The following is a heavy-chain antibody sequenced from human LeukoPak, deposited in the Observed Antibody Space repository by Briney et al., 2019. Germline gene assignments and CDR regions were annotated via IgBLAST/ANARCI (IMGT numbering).Heavy chain of an antibody. V-gene: IGHV3-23*01. CDR1: GFTFTTYA. CDR3: ARDQCTSTSCYGYNWFDP. D-gene: IGHD2-2*01. CDR2: SGSGGST. Sequence: GGSLRLSCAASGFTFTTYAMNWVRQAPGKGLEWVSVSGSGGSTYYADSVKGRFTISRDNSKNTLYLEVNSLRAEDTAVYYCARDQCTSTSCYGYNWFDPWGQGTLATVSS. J-gene: IGHJ5*02.